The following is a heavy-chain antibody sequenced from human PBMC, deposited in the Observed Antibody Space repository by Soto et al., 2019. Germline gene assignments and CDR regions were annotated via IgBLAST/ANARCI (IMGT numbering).Heavy chain of an antibody. Sequence: SETLSLTCAVYGGSFSGYYWSWSRQPPGKGLEWIGEINHSGSTNYNPSLKSRVTISVDTSKNQFSLKLSSVTAADTAVYYCARTPVAVPWFDPWGEGTLVTVSS. CDR1: GGSFSGYY. J-gene: IGHJ5*02. CDR3: ARTPVAVPWFDP. CDR2: INHSGST. D-gene: IGHD2-15*01. V-gene: IGHV4-34*01.